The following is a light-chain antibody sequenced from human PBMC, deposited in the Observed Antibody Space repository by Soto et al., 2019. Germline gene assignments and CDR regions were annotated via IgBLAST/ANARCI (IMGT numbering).Light chain of an antibody. CDR1: RFNIGAGYD. Sequence: QAVVTQPPSVSGAPGQRVTISCTGSRFNIGAGYDVHWYQQLPGTAPKLLIYGNSNRPSGVPDRFSGSKSGTSASLAITGLQAEDEADYYCQSYDSSLSGFGAFGGGTKLTVL. CDR2: GNS. CDR3: QSYDSSLSGFGA. V-gene: IGLV1-40*01. J-gene: IGLJ3*02.